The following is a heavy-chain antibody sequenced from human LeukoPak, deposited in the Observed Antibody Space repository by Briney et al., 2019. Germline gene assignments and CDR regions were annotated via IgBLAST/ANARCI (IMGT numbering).Heavy chain of an antibody. D-gene: IGHD3-22*01. CDR2: ISYDGSNK. V-gene: IGHV3-30*03. CDR3: ARGEYYSDTSSYFDY. Sequence: GGSLRLSCAASGFTFSSYGMNWVRQAPGKGLEWVAVISYDGSNKYYADSVKGRFTISRDNSENTLFVQMSSLRAEDTAVYYCARGEYYSDTSSYFDYWGQGTLVTVSS. J-gene: IGHJ4*02. CDR1: GFTFSSYG.